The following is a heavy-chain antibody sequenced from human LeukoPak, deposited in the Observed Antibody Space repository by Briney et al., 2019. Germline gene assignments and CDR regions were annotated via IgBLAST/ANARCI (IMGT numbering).Heavy chain of an antibody. V-gene: IGHV5-10-1*01. CDR3: ARRALPPAYCGGDSFDAFDI. D-gene: IGHD2-21*02. J-gene: IGHJ3*02. CDR1: GYRFTSYW. Sequence: GESLKISCKGSGYRFTSYWISWVRQMPGKGLEWMGRIDPSDSYTNYSPSFQGHVTISADKSISTAYLQWSSLKASDTAMYYCARRALPPAYCGGDSFDAFDIWGQGTMVTVSS. CDR2: IDPSDSYT.